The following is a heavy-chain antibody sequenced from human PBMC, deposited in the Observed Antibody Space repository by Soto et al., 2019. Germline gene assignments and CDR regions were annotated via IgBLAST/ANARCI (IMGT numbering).Heavy chain of an antibody. CDR2: ISYDGSNT. D-gene: IGHD6-13*01. J-gene: IGHJ4*02. CDR1: GFTFSSYA. V-gene: IGHV3-30-3*01. Sequence: QVQLVESGGGVVQPGRSLRLSCAASGFTFSSYAMHWVRQAPGKGLEWVSVISYDGSNTYYADSVKGRFTISRDNSKNTLYLQMNSLRVEDTAVYYCARDRIYSSSWHDYWGQGTLVTVSS. CDR3: ARDRIYSSSWHDY.